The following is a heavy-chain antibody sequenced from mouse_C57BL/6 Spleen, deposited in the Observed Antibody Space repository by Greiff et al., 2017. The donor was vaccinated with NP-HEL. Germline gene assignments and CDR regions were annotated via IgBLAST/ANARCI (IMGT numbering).Heavy chain of an antibody. CDR1: GYTFTSYG. J-gene: IGHJ4*01. V-gene: IGHV1-81*01. D-gene: IGHD3-2*02. CDR3: ARSSGYHYAMDY. Sequence: QVQLQQSGAELARPGASVKLSCKASGYTFTSYGISWVKQRTGQGLEWIGEIYPRSGNTYYNEKFKGKATLTADKSSSTAYMELRSLTSEDSAVYFCARSSGYHYAMDYWGQGTSVTVSS. CDR2: IYPRSGNT.